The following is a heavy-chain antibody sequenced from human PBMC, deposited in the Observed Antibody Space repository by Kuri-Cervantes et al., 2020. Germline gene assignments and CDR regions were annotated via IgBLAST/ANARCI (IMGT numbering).Heavy chain of an antibody. V-gene: IGHV2-5*02. CDR3: ARSYDDSSPFGY. J-gene: IGHJ4*01. D-gene: IGHD3-22*01. CDR1: GFSFSSRGVG. Sequence: SGPTLVKPTQTLTLTCTFSGFSFSSRGVGVGWIRQPPGKALEWLALIYWDDDKRYNPSLKNRVTVTKDTSKNQVVLTMTNVDPVDTATYFCARSYDDSSPFGYWGHGTLVTVSS. CDR2: IYWDDDK.